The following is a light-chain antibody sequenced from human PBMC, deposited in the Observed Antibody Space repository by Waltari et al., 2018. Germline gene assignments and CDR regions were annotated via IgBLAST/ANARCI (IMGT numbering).Light chain of an antibody. CDR1: SSYVVGYHS. CDR2: DVS. V-gene: IGLV2-14*03. Sequence: QSALTQPASVSGSPGQSITISCTGTSSYVVGYHSVSWYQQHPGKAPKLMIYDVSNRPSGLSNRFSGSKSGNTASLTISGLQAEDEADYYCSSYTSSNTWVFGGGTKLTVL. J-gene: IGLJ3*02. CDR3: SSYTSSNTWV.